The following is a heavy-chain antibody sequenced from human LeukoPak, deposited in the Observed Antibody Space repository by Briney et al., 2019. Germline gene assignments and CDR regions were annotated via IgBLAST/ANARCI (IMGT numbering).Heavy chain of an antibody. Sequence: GRSLRLSCAASGFTFSSYAMHWVRQAPGKGLEWVAVISYDGSNKYYADSVKGRFTISRDNSKNTLYLQMNSLRAEDTAVYYCARVRYYDSSGYSDYHYYYGMDVWGQGTTVTVSS. CDR1: GFTFSSYA. CDR2: ISYDGSNK. J-gene: IGHJ6*02. CDR3: ARVRYYDSSGYSDYHYYYGMDV. D-gene: IGHD3-22*01. V-gene: IGHV3-30-3*01.